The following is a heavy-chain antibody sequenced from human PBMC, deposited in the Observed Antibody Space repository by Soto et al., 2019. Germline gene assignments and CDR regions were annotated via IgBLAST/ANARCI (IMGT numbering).Heavy chain of an antibody. CDR1: GFTFSSYS. CDR3: ARGRYYYDSSGYLTFDY. Sequence: GGSLRLSCAASGFTFSSYSMNWVRQAPGKGLEWVSYISSSSSTIYYADSVKGRFTISRDNAKNSLYLQMNSLRDEDTAVYYCARGRYYYDSSGYLTFDYWGQGTLVTVSS. V-gene: IGHV3-48*02. CDR2: ISSSSSTI. D-gene: IGHD3-22*01. J-gene: IGHJ4*02.